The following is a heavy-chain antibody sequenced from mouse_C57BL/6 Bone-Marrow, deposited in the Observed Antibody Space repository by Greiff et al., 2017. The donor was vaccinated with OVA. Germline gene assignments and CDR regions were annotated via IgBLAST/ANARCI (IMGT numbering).Heavy chain of an antibody. CDR1: GFTFSSYA. V-gene: IGHV5-4*01. CDR2: ISDGGSYT. D-gene: IGHD1-1*01. CDR3: ARDRGYGSSYVDY. Sequence: EVKLMASGGGLVKPGGSLKLSCAASGFTFSSYAMSWVRQTPEKRLEWVATISDGGSYTYYPDNVKGRFTISRDNAKNNLYLQMSHLKSEDTAMYYCARDRGYGSSYVDYWGQGTTLTVSS. J-gene: IGHJ2*01.